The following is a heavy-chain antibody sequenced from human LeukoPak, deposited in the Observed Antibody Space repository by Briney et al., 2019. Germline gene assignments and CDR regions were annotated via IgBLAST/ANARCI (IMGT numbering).Heavy chain of an antibody. CDR1: GGSISSSSYY. Sequence: SETLSLTCTVSGGSISSSSYYWGWIRQPPGKGLEWIGSIYYSGSTYYNPSLKSRVTISVDTSKNQFSLKLSSVTAADTAVYYCARKTGIAVAGLYYYYYYMDVWGKGTTVTVSS. CDR3: ARKTGIAVAGLYYYYYYMDV. V-gene: IGHV4-39*07. J-gene: IGHJ6*03. CDR2: IYYSGST. D-gene: IGHD6-19*01.